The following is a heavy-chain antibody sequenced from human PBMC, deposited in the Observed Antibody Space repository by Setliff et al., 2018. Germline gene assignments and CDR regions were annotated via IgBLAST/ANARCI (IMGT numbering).Heavy chain of an antibody. J-gene: IGHJ3*02. CDR3: ARAGQQLVVGAFDI. CDR1: GGSISSSNW. CDR2: IYHSGST. D-gene: IGHD6-13*01. V-gene: IGHV4-4*02. Sequence: LSLTCAVSGGSISSSNWWSWVRQPPGKGLEWIGEIYHSGSTNYNPSLKSRVTISVDKSKNQFSLKLSSVTAADTAVYYCARAGQQLVVGAFDIWGQGTMVTVSS.